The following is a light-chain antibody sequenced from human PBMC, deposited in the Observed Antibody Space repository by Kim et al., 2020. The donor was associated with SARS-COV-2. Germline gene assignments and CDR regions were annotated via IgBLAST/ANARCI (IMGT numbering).Light chain of an antibody. Sequence: ENVLTQSPVTLSLSRGERATLSCRASQDTKTNLAWYQQKPGQAPRRLIHDASIRATGIPARFSGSGSGTDFTLTISSLEPEDFAVYYCQQRNSWPITFGQGTRLEIK. CDR3: QQRNSWPIT. CDR2: DAS. CDR1: QDTKTN. V-gene: IGKV3-11*01. J-gene: IGKJ5*01.